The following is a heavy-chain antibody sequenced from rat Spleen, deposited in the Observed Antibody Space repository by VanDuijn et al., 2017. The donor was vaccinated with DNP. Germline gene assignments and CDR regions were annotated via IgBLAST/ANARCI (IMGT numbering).Heavy chain of an antibody. CDR1: GYTLTSYY. V-gene: IGHV1-43*01. Sequence: QVQLQQSGAELARPGSSVKISCKASGYTLTSYYIGWIKQTTGQGLEYIGYIYTGSGGTNYNEKFKGKATLTVDKSSSTAYMQLSSLTPVDTAVYYCARGFYYSGYWYFDFWGPGTMVTVSS. J-gene: IGHJ1*01. D-gene: IGHD1-1*01. CDR2: IYTGSGGT. CDR3: ARGFYYSGYWYFDF.